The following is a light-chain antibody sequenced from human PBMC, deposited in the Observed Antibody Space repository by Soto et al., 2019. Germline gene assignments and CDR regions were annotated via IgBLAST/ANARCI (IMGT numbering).Light chain of an antibody. V-gene: IGKV1-5*01. CDR1: QSTSRW. CDR2: DAS. J-gene: IGKJ4*01. Sequence: DIQMTQSPSTLSASVGDRVTITCRASQSTSRWLAWYQQKPGKAPKLLIYDASSLASGVPSRFSGSGSGTEFTLTISSLQPADFATYYCQQYNSYLLTFGGGTKVEIK. CDR3: QQYNSYLLT.